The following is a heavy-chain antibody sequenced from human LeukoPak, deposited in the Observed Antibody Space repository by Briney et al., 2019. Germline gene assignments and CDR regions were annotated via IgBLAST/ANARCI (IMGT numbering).Heavy chain of an antibody. CDR2: MYYSGDK. CDR1: APSVVTT. D-gene: IGHD2-21*02. CDR3: ARWTTCGGDCHILDY. Sequence: SETLSLTCMAPSVVTTANASGRPPGKGLQCIGYMYYSGDKMYNPSLKSRVSILADTSNNHFSLKLSSVTVADTAVYYCARWTTCGGDCHILDYWGQGILVTVSS. J-gene: IGHJ4*02. V-gene: IGHV4-59*01.